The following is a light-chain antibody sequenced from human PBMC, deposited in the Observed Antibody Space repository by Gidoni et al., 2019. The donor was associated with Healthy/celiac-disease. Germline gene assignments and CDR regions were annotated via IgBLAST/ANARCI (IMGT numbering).Light chain of an antibody. CDR2: DAS. J-gene: IGKJ2*01. CDR1: QSVSSH. V-gene: IGKV3-11*01. CDR3: QQRGNWPDT. Sequence: TVLTQSPATLSLSPGERATLSCKASQSVSSHLAWYQQKPGQAPRLLIYDASNRATGVPARFSGSGSGTDFTLTISSLEPEDFAVYYCQQRGNWPDTFGQGTKLEIK.